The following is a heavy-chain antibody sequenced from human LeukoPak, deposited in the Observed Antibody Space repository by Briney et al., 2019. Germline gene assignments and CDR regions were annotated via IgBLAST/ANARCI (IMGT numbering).Heavy chain of an antibody. CDR3: GRMRSYGPLYYYYGMDV. V-gene: IGHV4-59*01. CDR1: GGSISSYY. D-gene: IGHD5-18*01. Sequence: SETLSLTCTLSGGSISSYYCGWIRQPPRKGLEWVGYIYDSGSPNYNPSLKSRVTISVDTPKNQFPLKLSSVPAADPARYYLGRMRSYGPLYYYYGMDVWGEGTLVTVSS. CDR2: IYDSGSP. J-gene: IGHJ6*04.